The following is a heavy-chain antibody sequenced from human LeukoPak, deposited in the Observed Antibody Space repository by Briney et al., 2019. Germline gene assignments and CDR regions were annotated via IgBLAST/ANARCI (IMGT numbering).Heavy chain of an antibody. V-gene: IGHV3-23*01. CDR3: ARRDIVVVPAAIFGAFDI. D-gene: IGHD2-2*02. CDR1: GFAFSSYA. CDR2: ISGSGGST. J-gene: IGHJ3*02. Sequence: GGSLRLSCAASGFAFSSYAMNWVRQAPGKGLQWVSAISGSGGSTYYADSVKGRFTISRDNSKNTLYLQMNSLRAEDTAVYYCARRDIVVVPAAIFGAFDIWGQGTMVTVSS.